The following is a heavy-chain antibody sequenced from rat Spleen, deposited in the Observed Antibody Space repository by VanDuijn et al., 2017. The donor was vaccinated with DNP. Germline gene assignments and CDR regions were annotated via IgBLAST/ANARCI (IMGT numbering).Heavy chain of an antibody. Sequence: EVQLVESGGKLVQPGNSLKVSCAASGFTFSGFAMAWVRQSPKKGVEWVATIIFDGSNTYYRDSVKGRFTVSRDNAKSTLYLLMDSLRSEDTATYYCTTGMTGDYWGQGVMVTVSS. J-gene: IGHJ2*01. CDR1: GFTFSGFA. D-gene: IGHD1-7*01. V-gene: IGHV5S10*01. CDR2: IIFDGSNT. CDR3: TTGMTGDY.